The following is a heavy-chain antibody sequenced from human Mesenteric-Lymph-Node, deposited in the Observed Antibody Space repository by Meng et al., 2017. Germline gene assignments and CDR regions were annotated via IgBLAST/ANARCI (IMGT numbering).Heavy chain of an antibody. D-gene: IGHD2-15*01. CDR2: INPSGGST. V-gene: IGHV1-46*01. CDR1: GYTFTSYY. J-gene: IGHJ4*02. CDR3: TKDGGQFGYCSGGTCYPVFDS. Sequence: ASVKVSCKASGYTFTSYYMHWVRQAPGQGLEWMGIINPSGGSTSYAQKFQGRVTITADESTSTAYMELSSLRSEDTAIYYCTKDGGQFGYCSGGTCYPVFDSWGQGTPVTVSS.